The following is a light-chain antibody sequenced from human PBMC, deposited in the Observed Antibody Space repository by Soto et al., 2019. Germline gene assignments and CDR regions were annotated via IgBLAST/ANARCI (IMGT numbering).Light chain of an antibody. CDR2: DVT. CDR1: NTDIGGYNY. J-gene: IGLJ1*01. CDR3: RSYRGSRTPEV. V-gene: IGLV2-14*03. Sequence: QSVLTQPDSVSASPGQSITISCTGTNTDIGGYNYVSWYQQLPGKAPKLVIYDVTSRPSGVPNRFSGSKSGFTASLTISGLQAEDDAHYFCRSYRGSRTPEVFGTGTKLTVL.